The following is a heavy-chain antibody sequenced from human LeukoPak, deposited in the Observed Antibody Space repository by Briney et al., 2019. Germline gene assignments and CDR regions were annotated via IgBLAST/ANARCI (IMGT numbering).Heavy chain of an antibody. CDR3: ARHVVAVGFDY. J-gene: IGHJ4*02. V-gene: IGHV3-21*01. Sequence: GGSLRLSCAASGFTFSSYTMNWVRQAPGKGLEWVSSITSSSSYIYYADSVKGRFTISRDNAKNSLYLQMNSLRVEDTAVYYCARHVVAVGFDYWGQGTLVTVSS. CDR1: GFTFSSYT. CDR2: ITSSSSYI. D-gene: IGHD3-22*01.